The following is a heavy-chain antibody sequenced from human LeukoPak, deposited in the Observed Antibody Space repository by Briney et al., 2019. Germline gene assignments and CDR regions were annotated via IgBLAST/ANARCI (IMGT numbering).Heavy chain of an antibody. D-gene: IGHD5-18*01. CDR3: ARVCHGQLCPYYYGMDV. V-gene: IGHV1-46*01. CDR1: GYTFTSYY. CDR2: INPSGGST. Sequence: ASVKVSCKASGYTFTSYYMHWVRQAPGQGLQWMGIINPSGGSTSYAQKFQGRVTMTRDTSTSTVYMELSSLRSEDTAVYYCARVCHGQLCPYYYGMDVWGQGTTVTVSS. J-gene: IGHJ6*02.